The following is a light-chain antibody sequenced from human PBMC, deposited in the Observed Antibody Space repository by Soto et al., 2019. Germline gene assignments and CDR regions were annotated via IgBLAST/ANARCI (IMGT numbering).Light chain of an antibody. CDR3: QQYDNLPMYT. J-gene: IGKJ2*01. V-gene: IGKV1-33*01. Sequence: DLQMTQSPSSLSASVGDRVTITCQASQDISNYLNWYQQKPGKAPKLLIYDASNLETGVPSRFIGSGSVTDFTFTISSLQPEDIATYYCQQYDNLPMYTFGQGTKLEIK. CDR2: DAS. CDR1: QDISNY.